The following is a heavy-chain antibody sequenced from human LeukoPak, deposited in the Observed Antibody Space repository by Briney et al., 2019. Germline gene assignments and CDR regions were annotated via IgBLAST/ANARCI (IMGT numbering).Heavy chain of an antibody. CDR3: ARAPYDFWSGYYTERYYYYMDV. CDR2: INHSGST. Sequence: SETLSLTCAVYGGSLSHYYWSWIRQPPGKGLEWIGEINHSGSTNYNPSLKSRVTISVDTSKNQFSLKLSSVTAADTAVYYCARAPYDFWSGYYTERYYYYMDVWGKGTTVTVSS. CDR1: GGSLSHYY. J-gene: IGHJ6*03. V-gene: IGHV4-34*01. D-gene: IGHD3-3*01.